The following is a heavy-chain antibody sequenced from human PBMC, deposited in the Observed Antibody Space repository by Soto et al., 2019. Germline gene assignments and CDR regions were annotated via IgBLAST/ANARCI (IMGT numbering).Heavy chain of an antibody. Sequence: SETLSLTXTVSGGSISSYYWSWIRQPPGKGLEWIGYIYYSGSTNYNPSLKSRVTISVDTSKNQFSLKLSSVTAADTAVYYCARDLSIAARLNYYYYGMDVWGQGTTVTVSS. CDR3: ARDLSIAARLNYYYYGMDV. J-gene: IGHJ6*02. D-gene: IGHD6-6*01. CDR2: IYYSGST. CDR1: GGSISSYY. V-gene: IGHV4-59*01.